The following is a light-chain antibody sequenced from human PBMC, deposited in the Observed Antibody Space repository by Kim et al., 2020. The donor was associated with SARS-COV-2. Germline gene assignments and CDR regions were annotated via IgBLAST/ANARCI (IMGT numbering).Light chain of an antibody. Sequence: GQRDANSCSGGTSNIGTNTVNWYQHLPGAAPQLLIYGSRERPSGVPDRFSGSHSGTSASLAISGLQSEDEADYYCAAWDDSLNGRIFGGGTQLTVL. CDR3: AAWDDSLNGRI. CDR1: TSNIGTNT. V-gene: IGLV1-44*01. J-gene: IGLJ2*01. CDR2: GSR.